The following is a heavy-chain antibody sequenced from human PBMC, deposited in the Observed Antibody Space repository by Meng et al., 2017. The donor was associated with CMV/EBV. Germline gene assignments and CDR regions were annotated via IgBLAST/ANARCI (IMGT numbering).Heavy chain of an antibody. CDR2: IRYDGSNK. CDR1: GFTFSSYG. J-gene: IGHJ5*02. V-gene: IGHV3-30*02. Sequence: GGSLRLSCAASGFTFSSYGMHWVRQAPGKGLGWVAFIRYDGSNKYYADSVKGRFTISRDNSKNTLYLQMNSLRAEDTAVYYCAKDRGFGVVIPWFDPWGQGTLVTVSS. CDR3: AKDRGFGVVIPWFDP. D-gene: IGHD3-3*01.